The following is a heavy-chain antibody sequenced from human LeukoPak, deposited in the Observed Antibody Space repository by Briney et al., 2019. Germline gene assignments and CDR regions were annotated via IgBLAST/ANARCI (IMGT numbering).Heavy chain of an antibody. CDR1: GGTFSSYV. Sequence: SVKVSCKASGGTFSSYVISWVRQAPGLGLEWMGGIIPIFGTANYAQNFQGRVTITADESTSTVFMELSSLRSEDTAVYYCATRRGDVATIFSESYDAFDIWGQGTMVTVSS. V-gene: IGHV1-69*13. CDR2: IIPIFGTA. D-gene: IGHD5-24*01. J-gene: IGHJ3*02. CDR3: ATRRGDVATIFSESYDAFDI.